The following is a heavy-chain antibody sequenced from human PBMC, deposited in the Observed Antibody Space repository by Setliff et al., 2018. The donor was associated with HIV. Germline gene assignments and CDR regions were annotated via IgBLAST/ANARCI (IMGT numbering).Heavy chain of an antibody. CDR2: IIPIVNIA. CDR3: AGGWSEDTSVVQVEYFHY. J-gene: IGHJ1*01. V-gene: IGHV1-69*10. CDR1: GFTFNHYA. Sequence: VSCKASGFTFNHYALSWVRQAPGQGLEWMGGIIPIVNIANYAQKFQGRVIITADKSTSTAYMEVRSLRSEDTAMYFCAGGWSEDTSVVQVEYFHYWGPGTLVTVSS. D-gene: IGHD5-18*01.